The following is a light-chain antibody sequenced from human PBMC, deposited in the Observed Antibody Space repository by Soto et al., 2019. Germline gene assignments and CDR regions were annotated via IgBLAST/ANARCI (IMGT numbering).Light chain of an antibody. CDR2: GAS. V-gene: IGKV3-20*01. CDR1: QSVSSSF. J-gene: IGKJ1*01. Sequence: EIMLTQSPGTLSLSPGERATLSSWASQSVSSSFLARYQQKAGQAPRLLIYGASRRATGIPDRFSGSGSGTDFTLTISRLEPEDFAVYYCQQYVSSPWAFGQGTNVDIK. CDR3: QQYVSSPWA.